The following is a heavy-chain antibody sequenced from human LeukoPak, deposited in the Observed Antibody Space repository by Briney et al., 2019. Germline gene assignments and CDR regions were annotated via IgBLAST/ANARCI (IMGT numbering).Heavy chain of an antibody. Sequence: GSSVKVSCKASGGTFSSYAISWVRQAPGQGLEWMGRIIPILGIANYAQKFQGRVTMTRDTSTSTVYMELSSLRSEDTAVYYCAREYIVVVPAAVNWFDPWGQGTLVTVSS. V-gene: IGHV1-69*04. J-gene: IGHJ5*02. CDR3: AREYIVVVPAAVNWFDP. CDR2: IIPILGIA. CDR1: GGTFSSYA. D-gene: IGHD2-2*01.